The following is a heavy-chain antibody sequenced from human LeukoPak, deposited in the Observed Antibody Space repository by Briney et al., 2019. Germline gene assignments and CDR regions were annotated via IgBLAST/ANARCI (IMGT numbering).Heavy chain of an antibody. CDR3: ARVRTGAVAGTGYFQH. V-gene: IGHV4-59*12. Sequence: SETLSLTCTVSGGSISSYYWSWIRRPPGKGLEWIGYIYYSGSTNYNPSLKSRVTISVDTSKNQFSLKLSSVTAADTAVYYCARVRTGAVAGTGYFQHWGQGTLVTVSS. CDR1: GGSISSYY. J-gene: IGHJ1*01. CDR2: IYYSGST. D-gene: IGHD6-19*01.